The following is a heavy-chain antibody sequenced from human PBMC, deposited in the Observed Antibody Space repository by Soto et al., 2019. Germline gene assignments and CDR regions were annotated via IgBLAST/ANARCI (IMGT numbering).Heavy chain of an antibody. D-gene: IGHD4-17*01. V-gene: IGHV4-31*03. CDR2: IYYSGST. Sequence: SETLSLTCTVSGGSVSSGDYYWSWIRQHPGKGLEWIGYIYYSGSTYYNPSLKSRVSISVDTSKNQFSLKLSSVTAADTAVYYCARVGGVTTVPPSGYYLDYWGQGTRVTV. CDR3: ARVGGVTTVPPSGYYLDY. CDR1: GGSVSSGDYY. J-gene: IGHJ4*02.